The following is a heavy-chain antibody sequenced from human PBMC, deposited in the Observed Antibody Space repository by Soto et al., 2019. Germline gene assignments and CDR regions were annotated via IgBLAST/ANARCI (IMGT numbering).Heavy chain of an antibody. V-gene: IGHV1-46*03. CDR3: ASSDAVPTTTYYYWYIDV. CDR2: MNPSGGVT. Sequence: QVQLVQSGAEVKKPGASVRISCKASGYTFTDYYLHWVRQAPGQGLEWMGIMNPSGGVTSYAQKFQGRVAVTRDTSTSTVYVHLCSLRSEDTALYYCASSDAVPTTTYYYWYIDVWGKGTTVTVS. D-gene: IGHD2-2*01. J-gene: IGHJ6*03. CDR1: GYTFTDYY.